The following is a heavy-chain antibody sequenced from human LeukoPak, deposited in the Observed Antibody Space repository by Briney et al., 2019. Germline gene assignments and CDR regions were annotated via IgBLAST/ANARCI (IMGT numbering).Heavy chain of an antibody. V-gene: IGHV3-30*18. CDR2: ISYDGSNK. Sequence: GGSLRLSCAASGFTVSSNYMSWVRQAPGKGLEWVAVISYDGSNKYYADSVKGRFTISRDNSKNTLYLQMNSLRAEDTAVYYCAKSQENYFDYWGQGTLVTVSS. J-gene: IGHJ4*02. CDR1: GFTVSSNY. CDR3: AKSQENYFDY.